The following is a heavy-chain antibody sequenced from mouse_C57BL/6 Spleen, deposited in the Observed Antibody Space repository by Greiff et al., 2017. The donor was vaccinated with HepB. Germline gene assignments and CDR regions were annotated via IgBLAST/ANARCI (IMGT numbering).Heavy chain of an antibody. J-gene: IGHJ4*01. CDR1: GYAFSSSW. CDR2: IYPGDGDT. V-gene: IGHV1-82*01. D-gene: IGHD2-4*01. Sequence: VQLQQSGPELVKPGASVKISCKASGYAFSSSWMNWVKQRPGKGLEWIGRIYPGDGDTTYNGKFKGKATLTADKSSSTAYMQLSSLTSEDSAVYCCARLDYDYDVGYYAMDYWGQGTAVTVSS. CDR3: ARLDYDYDVGYYAMDY.